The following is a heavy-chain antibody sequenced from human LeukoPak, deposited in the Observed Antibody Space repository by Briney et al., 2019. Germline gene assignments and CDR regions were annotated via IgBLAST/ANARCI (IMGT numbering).Heavy chain of an antibody. Sequence: GGSLRLSCAASGFTVSSNYMSRVRQAPGKGLEWVSVIYSGGSTYYADSVKGRFTISRDNSKNTLYLQMNSLRAEDTAVYYCARGPQQEGGYYFDYWGQGTLVTVSS. CDR2: IYSGGST. V-gene: IGHV3-53*01. D-gene: IGHD1-14*01. J-gene: IGHJ4*02. CDR1: GFTVSSNY. CDR3: ARGPQQEGGYYFDY.